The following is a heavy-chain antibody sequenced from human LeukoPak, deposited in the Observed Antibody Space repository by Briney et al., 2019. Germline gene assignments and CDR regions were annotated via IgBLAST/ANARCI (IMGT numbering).Heavy chain of an antibody. CDR3: VRDGDAYNFDF. J-gene: IGHJ4*02. CDR1: GFTLSLAW. Sequence: GGSLRLSCATSGFTLSLAWMHWVRQAPGKGLEWVSRIKYDGSYTNYADSVKGRFTISRDNARNTLSLHMVSLRAEDTAVYFCVRDGDAYNFDFWGQGVLVTVSS. CDR2: IKYDGSYT. D-gene: IGHD5-24*01. V-gene: IGHV3-74*01.